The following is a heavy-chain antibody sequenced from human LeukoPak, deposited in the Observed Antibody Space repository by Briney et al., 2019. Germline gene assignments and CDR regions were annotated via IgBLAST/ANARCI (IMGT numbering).Heavy chain of an antibody. CDR1: GFSLSTSGVG. CDR2: IYWDDDK. J-gene: IGHJ5*02. V-gene: IGHV2-5*02. CDR3: AHGLNAVAGRSWFDP. D-gene: IGHD6-19*01. Sequence: SGPTLVNPTQTLTLTCTFSGFSLSTSGVGVGWIRQPPGKALEWLALIYWDDDKRYSPSLKSRLTITKGTSKNQVVLTMTNMDPVDTATYYCAHGLNAVAGRSWFDPWGQGTLVTVSS.